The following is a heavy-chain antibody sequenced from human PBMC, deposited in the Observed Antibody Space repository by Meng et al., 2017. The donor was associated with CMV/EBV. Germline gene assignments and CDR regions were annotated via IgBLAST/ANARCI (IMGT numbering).Heavy chain of an antibody. CDR3: ASQYSGTYYREFDY. V-gene: IGHV4-59*01. D-gene: IGHD1-26*01. J-gene: IGHJ4*02. CDR2: IYYSGSI. CDR1: GVSISSYY. Sequence: GSLRPSCTLSGVSISSYYWSWIRQPPGRGLEWIGHIYYSGSINYNPSLKSRVTMSVDTSKNQFSLKLSSVTAADTAVYYCASQYSGTYYREFDYWGQGTLVTVSS.